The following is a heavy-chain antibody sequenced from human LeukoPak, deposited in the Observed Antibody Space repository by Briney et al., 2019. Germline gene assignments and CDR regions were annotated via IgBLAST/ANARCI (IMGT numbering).Heavy chain of an antibody. CDR3: ARGPPALGDY. V-gene: IGHV4-34*01. D-gene: IGHD2-15*01. CDR2: INHSGST. Sequence: PSETLSLTCAVYGGSFSCYYWSWIRQPPGKGLEWIGEINHSGSTNYNPSLKSRVTISVDTSKNQFSLKLSSVTAADTAVYYCARGPPALGDYWGQGTLVTVSS. CDR1: GGSFSCYY. J-gene: IGHJ4*02.